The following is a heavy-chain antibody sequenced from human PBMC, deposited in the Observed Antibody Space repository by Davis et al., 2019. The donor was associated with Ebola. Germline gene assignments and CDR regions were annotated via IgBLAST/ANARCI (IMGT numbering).Heavy chain of an antibody. D-gene: IGHD6-6*01. V-gene: IGHV3-48*02. J-gene: IGHJ4*02. CDR1: RFTFSSYS. CDR2: ISSRSSTI. CDR3: ARGRYSSSSVYFDY. Sequence: PGGSLRLSCAASRFTFSSYSMNWVRQAPGKGLEWVSYISSRSSTIYFADSVRGRFTISRDNAKNSLYLQMNSLRDEDTAVYYCARGRYSSSSVYFDYWGQGTLVTVSS.